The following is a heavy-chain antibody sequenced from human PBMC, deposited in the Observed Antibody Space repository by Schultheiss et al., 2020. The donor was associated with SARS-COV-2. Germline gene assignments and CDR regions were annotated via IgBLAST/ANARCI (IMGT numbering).Heavy chain of an antibody. V-gene: IGHV3-30*03. D-gene: IGHD2-2*02. CDR2: LSYDGSNK. J-gene: IGHJ4*02. Sequence: GGSLRLSCAASGFTFSNYGMHWVRQAPGKGLEWVAVLSYDGSNKYYADSVKGRFTISRDNAKNSLYLQMNSLRAEDTAVYYCARDRPLGYCSSTSCYTDLDYWGQGTLVTVSS. CDR1: GFTFSNYG. CDR3: ARDRPLGYCSSTSCYTDLDY.